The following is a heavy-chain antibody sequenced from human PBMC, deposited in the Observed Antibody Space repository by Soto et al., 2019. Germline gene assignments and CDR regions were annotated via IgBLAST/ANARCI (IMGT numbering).Heavy chain of an antibody. Sequence: LRLSCAASGFTFSSYAMSWVRQAPGKGLEWVSAISGSGGSTYYADSVKGRFTISRDNSKNTLYLQMNSLRAEDTAVYYCAKEGVDTAMVLGIDYFDYWGQGTLVTVSS. J-gene: IGHJ4*02. CDR3: AKEGVDTAMVLGIDYFDY. V-gene: IGHV3-23*01. CDR2: ISGSGGST. CDR1: GFTFSSYA. D-gene: IGHD5-18*01.